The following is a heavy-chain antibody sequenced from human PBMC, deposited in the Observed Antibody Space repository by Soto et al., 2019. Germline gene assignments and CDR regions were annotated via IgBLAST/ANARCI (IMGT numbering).Heavy chain of an antibody. J-gene: IGHJ4*02. Sequence: EVQLLESGGGLVQPGGSLRLSCAASGFTFSSYAMSWVRQAPGKGLEWVSVISGGGGSTYYAGSVKGRFTISRDNSKNTLYLHMNSLRAEDTAVYYCAKGSQVWVPPLYHYDYWGQGTLVTVSS. V-gene: IGHV3-23*01. CDR3: AKGSQVWVPPLYHYDY. CDR1: GFTFSSYA. D-gene: IGHD1-1*01. CDR2: ISGGGGST.